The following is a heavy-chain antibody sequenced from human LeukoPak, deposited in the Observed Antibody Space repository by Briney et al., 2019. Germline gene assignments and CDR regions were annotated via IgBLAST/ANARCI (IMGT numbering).Heavy chain of an antibody. CDR2: VRYDGSIQ. J-gene: IGHJ4*02. CDR1: GFNFQSYG. Sequence: PGGALRLSCAASGFNFQSYGRHWVRQAPGKGLGWVARVRYDGSIQYYADSVKGRFAISIDNSKDTVPLQMNTLRPEDTAVSYCGKGSSTSACPDYWGQGTLVTVSS. D-gene: IGHD6-6*01. CDR3: GKGSSTSACPDY. V-gene: IGHV3-30*02.